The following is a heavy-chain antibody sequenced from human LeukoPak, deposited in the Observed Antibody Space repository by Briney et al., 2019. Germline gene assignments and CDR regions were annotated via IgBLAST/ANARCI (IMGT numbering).Heavy chain of an antibody. Sequence: GRSLRLSCAASGFTFSSYAMSWVRQAPGKGLEWVSAISGSGGSTYYADSVKGRFTISRDNPRNTLYLQMNSLRAEDTAVYYCAKAWPAAGTLLYFDYWGQGTLVTVSS. CDR2: ISGSGGST. CDR3: AKAWPAAGTLLYFDY. J-gene: IGHJ4*02. V-gene: IGHV3-23*01. D-gene: IGHD6-13*01. CDR1: GFTFSSYA.